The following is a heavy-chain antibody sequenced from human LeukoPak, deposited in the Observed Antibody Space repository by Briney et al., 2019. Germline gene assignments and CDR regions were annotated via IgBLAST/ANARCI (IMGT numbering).Heavy chain of an antibody. Sequence: GRSLRLSCAASGFTFSSYAMHWVRQAPGKGLEWVAVISYDGSNKYYADSVKGRFTISRDNSKNTLYLQMNSLSAEDTAVYYCARDLKAYIVVVVAATPGYWGQGTLVTVSS. J-gene: IGHJ4*02. CDR3: ARDLKAYIVVVVAATPGY. CDR2: ISYDGSNK. V-gene: IGHV3-30-3*01. CDR1: GFTFSSYA. D-gene: IGHD2-15*01.